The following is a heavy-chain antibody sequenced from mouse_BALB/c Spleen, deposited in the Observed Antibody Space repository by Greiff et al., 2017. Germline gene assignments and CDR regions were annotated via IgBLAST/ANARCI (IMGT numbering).Heavy chain of an antibody. J-gene: IGHJ3*01. V-gene: IGHV1-14*01. D-gene: IGHD2-3*01. CDR1: GYTFTSYV. CDR3: ARDDGYWGPSFAY. CDR2: INPYNDGT. Sequence: EVQLHQSGPELVKPGASVKMSCKASGYTFTSYVMHWVKQKPGQGLEWIGYINPYNDGTKYNEKFKGKATLTSDKSSSTAYMELSSLTSEDSAVYYCARDDGYWGPSFAYWGQGTLVTVSA.